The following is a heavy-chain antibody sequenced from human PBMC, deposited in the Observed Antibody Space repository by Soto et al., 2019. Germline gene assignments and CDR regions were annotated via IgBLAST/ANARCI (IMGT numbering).Heavy chain of an antibody. J-gene: IGHJ6*03. CDR2: ISRTGGNT. CDR3: AKDPLYNGNDEVSYYCYMYV. CDR1: GFTFSSYA. D-gene: IGHD1-1*01. Sequence: EVQLSASGGGLVQPGGSLRLSCAASGFTFSSYAMNWVRQAPGKGLEWVSAISRTGGNTYYADSLKGRFTSSRDNSKNTLYVLMNRLRAEDTAVYYCAKDPLYNGNDEVSYYCYMYVWGKVPTV. V-gene: IGHV3-23*01.